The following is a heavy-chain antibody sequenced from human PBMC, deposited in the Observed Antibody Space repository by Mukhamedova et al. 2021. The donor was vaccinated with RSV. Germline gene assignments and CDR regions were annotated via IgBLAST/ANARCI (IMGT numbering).Heavy chain of an antibody. J-gene: IGHJ3*02. CDR2: FIPIFGTA. V-gene: IGHV1-69*01. D-gene: IGHD4-11*01. CDR3: ARYGAGSYGNYVYAFDM. Sequence: QAPGQGLEWMGGFIPIFGTADYAQRFQGRVTITADESTSTAYMELSSLRSDDTAVHYCARYGAGSYGNYVYAFDMWGQGTLVTV.